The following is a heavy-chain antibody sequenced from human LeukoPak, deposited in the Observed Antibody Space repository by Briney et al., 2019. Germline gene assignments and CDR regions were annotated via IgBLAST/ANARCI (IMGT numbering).Heavy chain of an antibody. V-gene: IGHV3-23*01. CDR2: ISGSGYRT. J-gene: IGHJ4*02. CDR1: GFAFSNYA. Sequence: GGSLRLSCAASGFAFSNYAMSWVRQAPGKGLEWVSSISGSGYRTFYADTVKGRFAIFRDNSKNTLYLQMDSLRAEDRAVYYCAKDYYDIMTGQPLSFDYWGQETLVTVSS. D-gene: IGHD3-9*01. CDR3: AKDYYDIMTGQPLSFDY.